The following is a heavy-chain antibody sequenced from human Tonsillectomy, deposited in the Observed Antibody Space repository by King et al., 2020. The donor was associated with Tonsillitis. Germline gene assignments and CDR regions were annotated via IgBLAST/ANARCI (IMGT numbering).Heavy chain of an antibody. CDR3: ARTNDVVVVTATPFDY. J-gene: IGHJ4*02. CDR1: GYIFTSYG. D-gene: IGHD2-15*01. Sequence: QLVQSGAEVKKPGASVKVSCKPSGYIFTSYGISWVRQAPGQGLEWMGWISTYNANXKYAEKLQGRVTMTTDTSTSTAYMELRSLRSDDTAVYYCARTNDVVVVTATPFDYWGQGTLVTVSS. CDR2: ISTYNANX. V-gene: IGHV1-18*01.